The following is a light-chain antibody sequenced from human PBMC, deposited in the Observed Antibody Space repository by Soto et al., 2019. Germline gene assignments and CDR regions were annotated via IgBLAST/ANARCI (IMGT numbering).Light chain of an antibody. Sequence: ALTQPASVSGSPGQSITISCTGTSSDVGGYNYVSWYQQHPGKAPKLMIYEVSNRPSGVSNRFSGSKSGNTASLTISGLQAEDEADYYCSSYTSSSTLVFGTGTKLTVL. CDR3: SSYTSSSTLV. J-gene: IGLJ1*01. V-gene: IGLV2-14*01. CDR1: SSDVGGYNY. CDR2: EVS.